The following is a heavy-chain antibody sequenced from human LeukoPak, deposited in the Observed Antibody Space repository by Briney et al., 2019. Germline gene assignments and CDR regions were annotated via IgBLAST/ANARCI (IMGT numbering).Heavy chain of an antibody. CDR3: AKNRCSSTSCYSPIDAFFDY. CDR2: IKPDGGEK. D-gene: IGHD2-2*01. Sequence: GGSLRLSCAASGFTFSSYMMTWVRQAPGKGLEWVANIKPDGGEKFYVDSVRGRFTISRDNAKNSLYLQMNSLRAEDTAVYYCAKNRCSSTSCYSPIDAFFDYWGQGTLVTVSS. CDR1: GFTFSSYM. V-gene: IGHV3-7*03. J-gene: IGHJ4*02.